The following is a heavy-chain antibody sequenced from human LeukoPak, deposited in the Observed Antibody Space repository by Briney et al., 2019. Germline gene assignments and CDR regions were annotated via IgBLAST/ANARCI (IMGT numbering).Heavy chain of an antibody. CDR1: GFTFSSYA. Sequence: PGGSLRLSCAASGFTFSSYAMPWVRQAPGKGLEWVAVISYDGSNTDYADSVKGRFTISRDNFKNTLYLQMNSLRAEDTAVYYCARDLFTSPWFSPFDYWGQGTLVTVSS. CDR2: ISYDGSNT. D-gene: IGHD2-2*01. J-gene: IGHJ4*02. V-gene: IGHV3-30-3*01. CDR3: ARDLFTSPWFSPFDY.